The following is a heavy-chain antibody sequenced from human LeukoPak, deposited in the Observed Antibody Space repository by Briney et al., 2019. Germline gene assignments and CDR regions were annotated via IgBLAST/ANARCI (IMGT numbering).Heavy chain of an antibody. CDR3: AKDWAYRLPTHGDYYFDY. CDR1: GFTFSSYA. J-gene: IGHJ4*02. CDR2: VSGSGGST. V-gene: IGHV3-23*01. D-gene: IGHD3-16*01. Sequence: PGASLRLSCAASGFTFSSYAMSWVRQAPGKGLEWVSGVSGSGGSTYYAESVKGRFTISRDNAWNTLYLQMNSLRAEDTAVYYCAKDWAYRLPTHGDYYFDYWGQGTLVTVAS.